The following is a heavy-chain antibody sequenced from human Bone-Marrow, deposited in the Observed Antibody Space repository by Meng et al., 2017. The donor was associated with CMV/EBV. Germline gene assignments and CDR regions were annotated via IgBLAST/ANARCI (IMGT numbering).Heavy chain of an antibody. J-gene: IGHJ6*02. CDR1: GGSISSTNW. D-gene: IGHD3-10*01. CDR2: IYYSGST. Sequence: SETLSLTCAISGGSISSTNWWSWVRQPPGKGLEWIGYIYYSGSTNYNPSLKSRVTISVDTSKNQFSLKLSSVTAADTAVYYCARDNAVWFGDPGGMDVWGQGTTVTASS. V-gene: IGHV4-4*02. CDR3: ARDNAVWFGDPGGMDV.